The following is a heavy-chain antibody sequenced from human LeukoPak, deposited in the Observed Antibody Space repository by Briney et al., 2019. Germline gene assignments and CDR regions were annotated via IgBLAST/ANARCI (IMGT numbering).Heavy chain of an antibody. CDR3: GKDSAAVAGMFDY. Sequence: GGSLRLSCAASGFTFSSYAMSWVRQAPGKGLEWVSAISGSGGSTYYADSVKGRFTISRDNSKNTLYLQMNSLRAEDTAVYHCGKDSAAVAGMFDYWGQGTLVTVSS. CDR1: GFTFSSYA. D-gene: IGHD6-19*01. CDR2: ISGSGGST. V-gene: IGHV3-23*01. J-gene: IGHJ4*02.